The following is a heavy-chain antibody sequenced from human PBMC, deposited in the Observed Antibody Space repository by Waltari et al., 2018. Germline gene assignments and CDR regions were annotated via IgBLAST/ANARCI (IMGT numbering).Heavy chain of an antibody. J-gene: IGHJ6*03. Sequence: QVQLQESGPGLVKPSETLSLTCAVSGYSISSGYYWGWIRQPPGKGLEWIGSIYHRGRTYYNPSLMSQVTISVDTSKNHFSLQLSSVTAADTAVYYCARERWEPGNYYYLDVWSKGPTVTVSS. CDR3: ARERWEPGNYYYLDV. V-gene: IGHV4-38-2*02. D-gene: IGHD1-26*01. CDR2: IYHRGRT. CDR1: GYSISSGYY.